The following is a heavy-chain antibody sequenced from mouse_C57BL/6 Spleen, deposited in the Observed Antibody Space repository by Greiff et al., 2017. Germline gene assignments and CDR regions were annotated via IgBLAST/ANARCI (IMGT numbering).Heavy chain of an antibody. CDR2: INPNNGGT. CDR1: GYTFTDYY. D-gene: IGHD2-3*01. V-gene: IGHV1-26*01. CDR3: ARVDGSRDY. J-gene: IGHJ4*01. Sequence: VQLQQSGPELVKPGASVKISCKASGYTFTDYYMNWVKQSHGKSLEWIGDINPNNGGTSYNQKFKGKATLTVDKSSSTAYMELRSLTSEDSAVYYCARVDGSRDYWGQGTSVTVSS.